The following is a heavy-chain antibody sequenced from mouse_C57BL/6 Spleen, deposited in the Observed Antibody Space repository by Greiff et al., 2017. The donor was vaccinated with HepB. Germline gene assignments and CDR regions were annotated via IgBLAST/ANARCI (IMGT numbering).Heavy chain of an antibody. CDR3: TRVYYDYDGTSFAY. CDR1: GYTFTDYE. D-gene: IGHD2-4*01. V-gene: IGHV1-15*01. J-gene: IGHJ3*01. CDR2: IDPETGGT. Sequence: VQLQQSGAELVRPGASVTLSCKASGYTFTDYEMHWVKQTPVHGLEWIGAIDPETGGTAYNQKFKGKAILTADKSSSTAYMELRSLTSEDSAVYYCTRVYYDYDGTSFAYWGQGTPVTVSA.